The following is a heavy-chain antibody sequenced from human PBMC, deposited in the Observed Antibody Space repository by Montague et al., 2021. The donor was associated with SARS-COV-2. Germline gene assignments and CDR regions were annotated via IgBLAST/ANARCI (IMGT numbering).Heavy chain of an antibody. V-gene: IGHV3-7*01. J-gene: IGHJ6*02. D-gene: IGHD2-2*01. CDR1: GFTFSSYW. CDR2: IKQDGSET. Sequence: SLRLSCAASGFTFSSYWMSWVRQVPGKGLEWVANIKQDGSETYYVDSVKGRFTISRDNAKNSLYLQMNSLTAEDTAVYYCARDSFVVVPAASNYYYYYGMDVWGQGTTVTVSS. CDR3: ARDSFVVVPAASNYYYYYGMDV.